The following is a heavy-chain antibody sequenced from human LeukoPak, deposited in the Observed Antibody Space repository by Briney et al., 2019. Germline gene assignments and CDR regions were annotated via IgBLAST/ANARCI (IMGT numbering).Heavy chain of an antibody. CDR3: AKEYTGTFSPFPSYFDN. J-gene: IGHJ4*02. CDR1: GFTFSSYG. D-gene: IGHD1-26*01. Sequence: GGSLRLSCAASGFTFSSYGMHWVRQAPGKGLEWVSAISGSGGSTYYADSVKGRFTISRGNSKNTLYLQMNSLRAEDTAIYYCAKEYTGTFSPFPSYFDNWGQGTLVTVSS. CDR2: ISGSGGST. V-gene: IGHV3-23*01.